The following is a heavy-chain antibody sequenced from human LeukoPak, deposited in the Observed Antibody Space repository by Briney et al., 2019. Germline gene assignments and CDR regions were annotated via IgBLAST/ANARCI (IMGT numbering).Heavy chain of an antibody. CDR3: AREGAGIMIRGVILDY. V-gene: IGHV3-48*03. D-gene: IGHD3-10*01. J-gene: IGHJ4*02. Sequence: GGSLRLSCEASGFTLSSYEMNWVRQAPGKGLEWVSYISNIDTTIYYADSVKGRFTISRDNAKNSLYLQMNGLRAEDTALYYCAREGAGIMIRGVILDYWGQGTLVTVSS. CDR1: GFTLSSYE. CDR2: ISNIDTTI.